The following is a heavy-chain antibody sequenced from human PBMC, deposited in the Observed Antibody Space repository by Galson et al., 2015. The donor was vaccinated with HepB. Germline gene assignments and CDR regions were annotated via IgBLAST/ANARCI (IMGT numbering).Heavy chain of an antibody. CDR1: GGSFSNYL. J-gene: IGHJ4*02. V-gene: IGHV1-69*13. Sequence: SVKVSCKASGGSFSNYLISWVRQAPGQGREWMGGIIPIFGTPRYAQKFQGRFTITADDSTSTAYMELSSLRSEDTAVYYCLSDAGENSLDYWGQGTLVTVSS. D-gene: IGHD1-14*01. CDR2: IIPIFGTP. CDR3: LSDAGENSLDY.